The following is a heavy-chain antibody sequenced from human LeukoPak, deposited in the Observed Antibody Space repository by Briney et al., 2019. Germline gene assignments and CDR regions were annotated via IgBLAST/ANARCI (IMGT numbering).Heavy chain of an antibody. CDR3: ARRMYGDYEGFDY. Sequence: PGEPMNISCQGFEYSFSIYWIAWVRQMPGTAPGNIGIIYPGDSDPRSTPPLQGQVTISAAKAISTAYLEGSSLEASDTAMYYCARRMYGDYEGFDYWGQGTLVTVSS. D-gene: IGHD2-21*02. CDR2: IYPGDSDP. V-gene: IGHV5-51*01. CDR1: EYSFSIYW. J-gene: IGHJ4*02.